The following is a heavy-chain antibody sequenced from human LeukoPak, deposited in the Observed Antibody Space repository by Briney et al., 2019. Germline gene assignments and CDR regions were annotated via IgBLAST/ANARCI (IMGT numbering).Heavy chain of an antibody. D-gene: IGHD3-22*01. V-gene: IGHV1-2*02. Sequence: GASVKVSCKASGYTFTGYYMNWVRQAPGQGLEWMGWCNPNSGGTNYAQNFQGRVTMTRDTSISTAFMELSRLRSDDTAVYYCARDESASYYYDTSHDQHWGQGTLVTVSS. CDR1: GYTFTGYY. CDR2: CNPNSGGT. CDR3: ARDESASYYYDTSHDQH. J-gene: IGHJ1*01.